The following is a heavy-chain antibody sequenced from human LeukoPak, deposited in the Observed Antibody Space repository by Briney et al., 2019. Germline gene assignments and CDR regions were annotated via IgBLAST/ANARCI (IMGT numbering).Heavy chain of an antibody. D-gene: IGHD3-10*01. CDR3: ARDQVASYGSGSGWFDP. V-gene: IGHV4-4*07. Sequence: PSETLSLTCSVPGGSISSYYWSWIRQPAGKGLEWIGRIFTTGSTNYNPSLKSRVTISVDKSKNLCSLKLSSVTAADTAVYYCARDQVASYGSGSGWFDPWGQGTLVTVSS. CDR2: IFTTGST. J-gene: IGHJ5*02. CDR1: GGSISSYY.